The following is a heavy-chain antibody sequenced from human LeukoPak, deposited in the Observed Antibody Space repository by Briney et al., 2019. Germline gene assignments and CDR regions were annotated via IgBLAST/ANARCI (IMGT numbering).Heavy chain of an antibody. CDR3: ATPHNYDILTGHDAFDI. CDR1: GYTFTGYY. Sequence: ASVKVSCKASGYTFTGYYMHWVRQAPGKGLEWMGGFDPEDGETIYAQKFQGRVTMTEDTSTDTAYMGLSSLRSEDTAVYYCATPHNYDILTGHDAFDIWGQGTMVTVSS. V-gene: IGHV1-24*01. CDR2: FDPEDGET. D-gene: IGHD3-9*01. J-gene: IGHJ3*02.